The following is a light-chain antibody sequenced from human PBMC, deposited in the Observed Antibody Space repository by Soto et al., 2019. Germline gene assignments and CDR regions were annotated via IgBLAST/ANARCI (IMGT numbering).Light chain of an antibody. CDR1: STDVGPYNR. J-gene: IGLJ2*01. Sequence: QSVLTQHPSVSGSPGQSVTISCTGTSTDVGPYNRVSWYQQPPGTAPKLIIYEVNNRPSGVPDRFSGSKSGNTASLTISGLQAEDEADYYCSSYTITSTVVFGGGTKVTVL. CDR2: EVN. CDR3: SSYTITSTVV. V-gene: IGLV2-18*02.